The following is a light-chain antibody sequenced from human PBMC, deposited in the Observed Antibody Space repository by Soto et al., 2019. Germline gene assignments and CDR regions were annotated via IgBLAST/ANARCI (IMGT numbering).Light chain of an antibody. CDR2: DAS. CDR1: QSVSSY. J-gene: IGKJ5*01. Sequence: EIVWTQSPATPSLSPGERATLSCRASQSVSSYLAWYQQKPGQAPGLLIYDASNRATGIPARFSGSGSGTDVTLTNSSLEPEDFAVYYCHQRSNWAGVTFGQGKRLEIK. V-gene: IGKV3-11*01. CDR3: HQRSNWAGVT.